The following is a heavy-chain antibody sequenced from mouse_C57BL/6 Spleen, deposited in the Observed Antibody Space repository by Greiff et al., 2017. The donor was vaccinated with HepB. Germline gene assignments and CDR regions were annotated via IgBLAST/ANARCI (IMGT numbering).Heavy chain of an antibody. Sequence: QVQLQQPGAELVKPGASVKLSCKASGYTFTSYWMQWVKQRPGQGLEWIGEIDPSDSYTNYNQKFKGKATLTVATSSSTAYMQLSSLTSEDSAVYYCARGGSSYNYAMDYWGQGTSVTVSS. V-gene: IGHV1-50*01. D-gene: IGHD1-1*01. CDR3: ARGGSSYNYAMDY. CDR2: IDPSDSYT. J-gene: IGHJ4*01. CDR1: GYTFTSYW.